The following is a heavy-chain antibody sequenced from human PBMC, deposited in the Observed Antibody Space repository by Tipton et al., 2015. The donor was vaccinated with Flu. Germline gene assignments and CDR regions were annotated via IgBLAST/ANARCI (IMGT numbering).Heavy chain of an antibody. Sequence: TLSLTCTVSGGSISSYYWSWIRQPPGKGLEWIGYIYYSGSTNYNPSLKSRVTISVDTSKNQFSLKLSSVTAADTAVYYCARFRGSYYGPFDYWGQGTLVTVSS. V-gene: IGHV4-59*01. D-gene: IGHD1-26*01. J-gene: IGHJ4*02. CDR3: ARFRGSYYGPFDY. CDR1: GGSISSYY. CDR2: IYYSGST.